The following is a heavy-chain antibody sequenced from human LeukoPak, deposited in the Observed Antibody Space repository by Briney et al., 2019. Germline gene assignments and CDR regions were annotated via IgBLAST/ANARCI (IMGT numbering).Heavy chain of an antibody. Sequence: ASVKVSCKASGYTFTSYGIGWVRQAPGQGLEWMGWISAYNGNTNYAQKLQGRVTMTTDTSTSTAYMELRSLRSDDTAVYYCARDGGRRIMASDFDYWGQGTLVTVSS. CDR3: ARDGGRRIMASDFDY. J-gene: IGHJ4*02. V-gene: IGHV1-18*01. CDR1: GYTFTSYG. D-gene: IGHD3-16*01. CDR2: ISAYNGNT.